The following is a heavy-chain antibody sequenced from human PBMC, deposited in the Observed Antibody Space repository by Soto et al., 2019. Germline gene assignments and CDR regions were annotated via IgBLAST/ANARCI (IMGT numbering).Heavy chain of an antibody. Sequence: QVHLVQTAAQVKRPGASVNISCKASGYMFTRYSIHWVRQAPGQGLQWMGMINPRGGRTKTAQLFQGRVTMTADPATNTAHMQLSSLRSDDTAVFYCARVESCGGPFYSDHPGAFDIWGQGTVVTVSS. CDR3: ARVESCGGPFYSDHPGAFDI. CDR1: GYMFTRYS. CDR2: INPRGGRT. V-gene: IGHV1-46*01. J-gene: IGHJ3*02. D-gene: IGHD2-21*02.